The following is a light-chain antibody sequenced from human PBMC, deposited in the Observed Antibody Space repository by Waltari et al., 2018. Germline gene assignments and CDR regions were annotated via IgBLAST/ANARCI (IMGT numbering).Light chain of an antibody. CDR1: QSLLKSYNNKNY. CDR3: QQYYNAPLT. V-gene: IGKV4-1*01. CDR2: WSS. Sequence: EIVMTQSPDSLAVSLGERATINCRSSQSLLKSYNNKNYLGWYQQKPGPPPKLLVRWSSARESGVPARFSGSGSGTDFTLTISSLQAEDVAVYYCQQYYNAPLTFGGGTKVEIK. J-gene: IGKJ4*01.